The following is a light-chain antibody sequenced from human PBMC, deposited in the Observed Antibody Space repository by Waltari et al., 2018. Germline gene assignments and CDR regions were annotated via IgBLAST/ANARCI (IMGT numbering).Light chain of an antibody. Sequence: EIVMTQSPATLSVSPGEGATLSCRASQSVRSNLACDQQKPGQAPRLLFYDVSTRATGVPARFSGSGSGTEFTLTISSLQSEDFAVYYCQQYSNWPLITFGQGTRLDI. V-gene: IGKV3-15*01. CDR1: QSVRSN. CDR3: QQYSNWPLIT. CDR2: DVS. J-gene: IGKJ5*01.